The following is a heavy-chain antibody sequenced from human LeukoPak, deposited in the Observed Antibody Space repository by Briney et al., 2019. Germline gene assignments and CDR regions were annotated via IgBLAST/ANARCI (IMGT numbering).Heavy chain of an antibody. CDR3: TTDYSRELRTRFDY. V-gene: IGHV3-15*01. Sequence: GGSLRLSCAASGFTFSNAWMSWVRQAPGKGLEWVGRIKSKTDGGTTDYAAPVKGRFTISRDDSKNTLYLQMNSLKTEDTAVYYCTTDYSRELRTRFDYWGQGTLVTVSS. CDR2: IKSKTDGGTT. CDR1: GFTFSNAW. D-gene: IGHD1-26*01. J-gene: IGHJ4*02.